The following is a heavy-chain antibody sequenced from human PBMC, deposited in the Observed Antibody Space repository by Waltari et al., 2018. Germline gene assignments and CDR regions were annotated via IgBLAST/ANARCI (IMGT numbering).Heavy chain of an antibody. J-gene: IGHJ4*02. D-gene: IGHD3-16*01. Sequence: QVHLVQSGAEVRKPGASVKVSCKGSGYTFTGYHLQWLRQAPGQGLEWMGWIDPNTGGTKLAQKFQGRVTMTRDTSINTVYMELSSLGSDDTAVYYCARDLYDSRVPGDYFDYWGQGTLVTVSS. CDR1: GYTFTGYH. CDR2: IDPNTGGT. CDR3: ARDLYDSRVPGDYFDY. V-gene: IGHV1-2*02.